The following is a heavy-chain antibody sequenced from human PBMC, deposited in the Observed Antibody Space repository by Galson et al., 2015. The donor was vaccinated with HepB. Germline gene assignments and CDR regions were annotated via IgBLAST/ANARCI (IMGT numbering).Heavy chain of an antibody. CDR3: AKDGANWAFDY. CDR2: FRYDGVNK. J-gene: IGHJ4*02. D-gene: IGHD1-26*01. Sequence: SLRLSCAASGFTFSNYGMHWVRQAPGKGLEWVALFRYDGVNKYHADSVKGRFTISRDNSKNTLYLQMNSLRPEDTAVYYCAKDGANWAFDYWGQGTLVTVSS. CDR1: GFTFSNYG. V-gene: IGHV3-30*02.